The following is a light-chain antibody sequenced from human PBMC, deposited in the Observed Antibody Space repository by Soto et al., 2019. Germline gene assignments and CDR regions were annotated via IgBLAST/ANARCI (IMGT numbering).Light chain of an antibody. CDR2: LGS. Sequence: DIVMTQSPLSLPVTPGEPASISCRSSQSLLHSNGYNYLDWYLQKPGQSPQLLIYLGSNRASGVPDRFSGSGSGTDLTLKISRVEAEDVGVYYCMQALQTPPSTFGPGTKVDIK. CDR3: MQALQTPPST. V-gene: IGKV2-28*01. CDR1: QSLLHSNGYNY. J-gene: IGKJ3*01.